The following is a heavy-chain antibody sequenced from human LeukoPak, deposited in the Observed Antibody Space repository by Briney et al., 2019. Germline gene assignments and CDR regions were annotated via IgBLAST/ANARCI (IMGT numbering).Heavy chain of an antibody. J-gene: IGHJ4*02. CDR3: ARVGFLPSSGPITPVAY. CDR2: ISAYNGNT. V-gene: IGHV1-18*01. CDR1: GYTFTSYG. D-gene: IGHD3-22*01. Sequence: ASVKVSCKASGYTFTSYGISWVRQAPGQGLEWMGWISAYNGNTNYAQKLQGRVTMTTDTSTSTAYMELRSLRSDDTAVYYCARVGFLPSSGPITPVAYWGQGTLVTVSS.